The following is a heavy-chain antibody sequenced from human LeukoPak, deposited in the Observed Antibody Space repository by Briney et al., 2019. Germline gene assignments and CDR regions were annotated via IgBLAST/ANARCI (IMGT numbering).Heavy chain of an antibody. CDR2: INSNRGGT. CDR1: GDTFTAYY. D-gene: IGHD3-3*01. J-gene: IGHJ3*02. Sequence: DSVKVSCKASGDTFTAYYMHWVRQAPGQGLEWMGWINSNRGGTNYAQKFQGRVTMTRDTSISTAYMELRSVRSDDTAVYYCARDHGDDAFDIWGPGTMVTVSS. CDR3: ARDHGDDAFDI. V-gene: IGHV1-2*02.